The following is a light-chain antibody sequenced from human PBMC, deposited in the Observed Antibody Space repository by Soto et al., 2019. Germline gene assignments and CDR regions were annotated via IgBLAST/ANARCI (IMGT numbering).Light chain of an antibody. J-gene: IGKJ4*01. CDR2: AAY. Sequence: DIPLTQSPSFLSASVGDRVTITCRASQGISGYLAWYQQKPGKAPKLLIYAAYTLHSGVQSRFSGGGSGTEFTLTISSLQPEDFATYYCQHLKTYPLTFGGGTKVEIK. CDR3: QHLKTYPLT. CDR1: QGISGY. V-gene: IGKV1-9*01.